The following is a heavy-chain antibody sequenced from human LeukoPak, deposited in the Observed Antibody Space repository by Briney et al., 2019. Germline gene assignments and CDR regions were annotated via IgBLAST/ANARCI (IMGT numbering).Heavy chain of an antibody. Sequence: ASVTVSCKASGYTFTSYGISWVRQAPGQGLEWMGWISAYNGNTNYAQKLQGRVTMTTDTSTSTAYMELRSLRSDDTAVYYRARDCSGGSCYSGDYWGQGTLVTVSS. CDR3: ARDCSGGSCYSGDY. CDR2: ISAYNGNT. J-gene: IGHJ4*02. CDR1: GYTFTSYG. D-gene: IGHD2-15*01. V-gene: IGHV1-18*01.